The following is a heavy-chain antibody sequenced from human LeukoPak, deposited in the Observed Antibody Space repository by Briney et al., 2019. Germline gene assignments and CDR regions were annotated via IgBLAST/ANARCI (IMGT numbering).Heavy chain of an antibody. V-gene: IGHV3-74*01. CDR1: GFTFSSYW. D-gene: IGHD6-19*01. CDR2: INSDGSST. CDR3: ARDLSASKPSGWYNTFDY. J-gene: IGHJ4*02. Sequence: SGGSLRLYCAASGFTFSSYWMHWVRQAPGKGLVWVSRINSDGSSTSYADSVKGRFTISRDNAKNTLYLQMNSLRAEDTAVYYCARDLSASKPSGWYNTFDYWGQGTLVTVSS.